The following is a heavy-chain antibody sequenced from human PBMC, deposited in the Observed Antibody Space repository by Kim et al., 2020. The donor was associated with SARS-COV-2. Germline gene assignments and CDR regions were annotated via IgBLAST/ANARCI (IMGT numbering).Heavy chain of an antibody. V-gene: IGHV4-61*02. CDR2: IYTSGST. J-gene: IGHJ5*02. CDR1: GGSISSGSYY. CDR3: ARGKLWVAGTFVGGNNWFAP. D-gene: IGHD6-19*01. Sequence: SETLSLTCTVSGGSISSGSYYWSWIRQPAGKGLEWIGRIYTSGSTNYNPSLKSRVTISVDTSKNQFSLKLSSVTAADTAVYYCARGKLWVAGTFVGGNNWFAPGAQGPL.